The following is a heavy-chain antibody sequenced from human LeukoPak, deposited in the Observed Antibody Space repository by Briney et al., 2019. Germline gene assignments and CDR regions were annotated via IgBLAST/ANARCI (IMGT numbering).Heavy chain of an antibody. CDR1: GYTFTSYY. J-gene: IGHJ6*03. CDR3: ASWGSGGGGVFYYYYYMDV. Sequence: ASVKVSCKASGYTFTSYYMHWVRQAPGQGLEWMGIINPSGGSTNYAQKFQGRVTITADKSTSTAYMELSSLRSEDTAVYYCASWGSGGGGVFYYYYYMDVWGKGTTVTVSS. V-gene: IGHV1-46*01. D-gene: IGHD3-10*01. CDR2: INPSGGST.